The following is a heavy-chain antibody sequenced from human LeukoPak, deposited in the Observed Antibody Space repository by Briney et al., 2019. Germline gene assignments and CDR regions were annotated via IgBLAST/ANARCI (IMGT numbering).Heavy chain of an antibody. V-gene: IGHV4-34*01. CDR3: ARTGYSSGWYTY. D-gene: IGHD6-19*01. Sequence: SETLSLTCAVYGGSFSGYYWSCIRQPPGKGLEWIGEIKHSGSTNYNPSLKSRVTISVDTSKNQFSLKLSSVTAADTAVYYCARTGYSSGWYTYWGQGTLVTVSS. CDR2: IKHSGST. CDR1: GGSFSGYY. J-gene: IGHJ4*02.